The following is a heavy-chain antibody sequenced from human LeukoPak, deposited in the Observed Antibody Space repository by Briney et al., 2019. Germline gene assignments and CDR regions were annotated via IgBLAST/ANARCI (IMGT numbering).Heavy chain of an antibody. CDR1: GGSINSGGYY. Sequence: SSETLSLTCTVSGGSINSGGYYWSWIRQHPGKGLEWIGYIYYSGSTYYNPSLKSRVTISVDTSKNQFSLKLSSVTAADTAVYYCARGRGATVTTSPPKSRYYYYYMDVWGKGTTVTVSS. D-gene: IGHD4-17*01. J-gene: IGHJ6*03. V-gene: IGHV4-31*03. CDR2: IYYSGST. CDR3: ARGRGATVTTSPPKSRYYYYYMDV.